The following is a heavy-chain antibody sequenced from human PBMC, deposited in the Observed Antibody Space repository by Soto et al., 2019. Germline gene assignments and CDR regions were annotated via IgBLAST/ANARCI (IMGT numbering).Heavy chain of an antibody. V-gene: IGHV3-30*18. CDR2: ISYDGSNK. CDR3: AKDDYYDSSGGDY. J-gene: IGHJ4*02. Sequence: SLRLSCAASGFTFSSYGMHWVRQAPGKGLEWVAVISYDGSNKYYADSVKGRFTISRDNSKNTLYLQMNSLRAEDTAVYYCAKDDYYDSSGGDYWGQGTLVTVSS. CDR1: GFTFSSYG. D-gene: IGHD3-22*01.